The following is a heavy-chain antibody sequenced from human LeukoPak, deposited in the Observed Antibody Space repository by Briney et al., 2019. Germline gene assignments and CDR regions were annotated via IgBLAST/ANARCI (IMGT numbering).Heavy chain of an antibody. CDR2: INHSGST. Sequence: SETLSLTCAVYGGSFSLYYWSWIRQPPGKGLEWIGEINHSGSTNYNPSLKSRATISVDTSKNQFSLKLSSVTAADTAVYYCARDLGYFGSGSYLGWFDPWGEGTLVTVPS. CDR1: GGSFSLYY. J-gene: IGHJ5*02. CDR3: ARDLGYFGSGSYLGWFDP. D-gene: IGHD3-10*01. V-gene: IGHV4-34*01.